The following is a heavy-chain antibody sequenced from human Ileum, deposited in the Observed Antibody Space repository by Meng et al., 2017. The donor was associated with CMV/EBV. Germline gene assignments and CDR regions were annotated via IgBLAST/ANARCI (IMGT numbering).Heavy chain of an antibody. CDR1: GFTFTDFA. Sequence: GESLKISCAASGFTFTDFAMDWVRQAPGKGLEWVAAILAYGGTTYYADSVKGRFTISRDNSKNTVYLQMTSLRVEDTAVYYCAKRVHKMSDGTAAGYWGQGTRVTVSS. CDR3: AKRVHKMSDGTAAGY. D-gene: IGHD2-21*02. J-gene: IGHJ4*02. CDR2: ILAYGGTT. V-gene: IGHV3-23*01.